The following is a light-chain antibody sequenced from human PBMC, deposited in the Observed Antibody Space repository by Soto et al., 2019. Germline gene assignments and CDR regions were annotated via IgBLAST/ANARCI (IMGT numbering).Light chain of an antibody. J-gene: IGLJ1*01. V-gene: IGLV2-23*01. Sequence: QSALTQPASVSGSPGQSITISCTGTSSDFGSYNLVSWYQQHPGKAPKLMIYEGSKRPSGVSNRFSGSKSGNTASLTISGLQAEDEAGYYCCSYAGSSTYVFGTGTKLTVL. CDR1: SSDFGSYNL. CDR3: CSYAGSSTYV. CDR2: EGS.